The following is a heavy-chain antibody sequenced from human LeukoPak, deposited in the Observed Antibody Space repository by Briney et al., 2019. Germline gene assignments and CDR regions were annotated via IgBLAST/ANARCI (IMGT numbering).Heavy chain of an antibody. D-gene: IGHD3-22*01. CDR2: IYPGASDT. V-gene: IGHV5-51*01. CDR1: GYSFTSSW. J-gene: IGHJ3*02. Sequence: GESLHISCKGPGYSFTSSWIGWARHMPGKGLEWMGVIYPGASDTVYSTSFQGQVTISADKSITTACLQWSSLKASDSAMYYCARRLMYYYYSSCYDVAFDIWGQGTMVTVSS. CDR3: ARRLMYYYYSSCYDVAFDI.